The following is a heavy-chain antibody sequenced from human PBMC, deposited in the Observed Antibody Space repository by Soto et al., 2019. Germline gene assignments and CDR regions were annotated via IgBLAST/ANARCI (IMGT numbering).Heavy chain of an antibody. CDR3: ARQDPMGNWFDP. CDR1: GGSITSDYY. Sequence: SETLSLTCTVSGGSITSDYYWSWIRQTPGKGPEWIGYIQFNGNTRYNPSLESRVALSIDTSKRQFSLTVTSVTPADTAVYDWARQDPMGNWFDPWGQGSLVTVAS. CDR2: IQFNGNT. V-gene: IGHV4-59*01. J-gene: IGHJ5*02. D-gene: IGHD2-15*01.